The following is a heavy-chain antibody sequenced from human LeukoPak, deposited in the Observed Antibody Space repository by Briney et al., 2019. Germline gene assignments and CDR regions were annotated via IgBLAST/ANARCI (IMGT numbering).Heavy chain of an antibody. CDR2: ISYDGSNK. V-gene: IGHV3-30-3*01. CDR1: GFTFSSYA. D-gene: IGHD3-22*01. J-gene: IGHJ4*02. CDR3: ARVGDYYDSSGYFYYFDY. Sequence: AGRSLRLSCAASGFTFSSYAMHWVRQAPGKGLEWVAVISYDGSNKYYADSVKGRFTISRDNSKNTLYLQMNSLRAEDTAVYYCARVGDYYDSSGYFYYFDYWGQGTLVTVSS.